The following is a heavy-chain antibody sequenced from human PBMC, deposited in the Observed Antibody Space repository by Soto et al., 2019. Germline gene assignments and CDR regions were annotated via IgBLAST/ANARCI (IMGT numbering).Heavy chain of an antibody. V-gene: IGHV2-5*02. J-gene: IGHJ4*02. CDR1: GFSLSTSGVG. CDR2: IYWDDDK. CDR3: ARVKDIVATIFYFDY. Sequence: SGPTLVNPTQTLTLTCTFSGFSLSTSGVGVGWIRQPPGKALEWLALIYWDDDKRYSPSLKSRLTITKDTSKNQVVLTMTNMDPVDTATYYCARVKDIVATIFYFDYWGQGTLVTVSS. D-gene: IGHD5-12*01.